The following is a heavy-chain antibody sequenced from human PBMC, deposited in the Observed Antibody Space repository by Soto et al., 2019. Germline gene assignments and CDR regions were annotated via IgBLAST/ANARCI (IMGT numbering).Heavy chain of an antibody. Sequence: GSLRLSRVASELIFSDYAMSWVRQAPGKGREGVSVIGGDGDKPEYADSGKVRFTVSRDNSKNMLYLQMDRLRVDDTAVYYCAKDSFSRNGICDRFDVWGQGTMVTLSS. CDR3: AKDSFSRNGICDRFDV. D-gene: IGHD3-3*02. J-gene: IGHJ3*01. CDR2: IGGDGDKP. CDR1: ELIFSDYA. V-gene: IGHV3-23*01.